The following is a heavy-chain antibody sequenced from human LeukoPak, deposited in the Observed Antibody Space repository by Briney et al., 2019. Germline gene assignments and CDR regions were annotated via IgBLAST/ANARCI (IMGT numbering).Heavy chain of an antibody. CDR3: ARQGGYCSGGGCYSKYYFDY. CDR1: GGSISSYY. D-gene: IGHD2-15*01. Sequence: SETLSLTCTVSGGSISSYYWSWIRQPPGKGLEWIGYIYYSGTTNYNPSLKSRVTISVDTSKSQFSLKLSSVTAADTAVYYCARQGGYCSGGGCYSKYYFDYWGQGTLVTVSS. J-gene: IGHJ4*02. V-gene: IGHV4-59*08. CDR2: IYYSGTT.